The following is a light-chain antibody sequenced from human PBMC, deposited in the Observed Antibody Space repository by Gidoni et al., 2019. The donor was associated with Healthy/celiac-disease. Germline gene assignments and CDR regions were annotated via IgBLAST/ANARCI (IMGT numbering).Light chain of an antibody. J-gene: IGKJ3*01. V-gene: IGKV3-15*01. Sequence: EIVMPQSPATLSVSPGERATLSGRASQSVSSNLAWYQQKPGQAPRLLIYGASTRATGIPARFSGSGSGTEFTLTISSLQSEDFAVYYCQQYNNWPPLTFGPGTKVDIK. CDR1: QSVSSN. CDR2: GAS. CDR3: QQYNNWPPLT.